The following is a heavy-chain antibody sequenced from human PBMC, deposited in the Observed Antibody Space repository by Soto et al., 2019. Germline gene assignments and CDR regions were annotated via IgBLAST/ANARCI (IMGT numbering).Heavy chain of an antibody. CDR3: ARVASTYCTNGVCYGPVFDY. Sequence: GGSLRLSCAASGFTFSSYEMNWVRQAPGKGLEWVSYISSSGSTIYYADSVKGRFTISRDNAKNSLYLQMNSLRAEDTAVYYCARVASTYCTNGVCYGPVFDYWGQGTLVTVSS. J-gene: IGHJ4*02. CDR2: ISSSGSTI. CDR1: GFTFSSYE. V-gene: IGHV3-48*03. D-gene: IGHD2-8*01.